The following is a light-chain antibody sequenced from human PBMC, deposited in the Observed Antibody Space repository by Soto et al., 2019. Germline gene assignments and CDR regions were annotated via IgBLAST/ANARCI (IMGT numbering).Light chain of an antibody. CDR1: QSVSSY. CDR3: QQRSNWPPYT. J-gene: IGKJ2*01. CDR2: DAS. V-gene: IGKV3-11*01. Sequence: EIVLTQSPATLSLSPGERATLSCRASQSVSSYLAWYQQKPGQAPRLLIYDASNRATGIPARFSGSGSGTDFPLTISSLEPEDFAVYYCQQRSNWPPYTFGQGTKLDIK.